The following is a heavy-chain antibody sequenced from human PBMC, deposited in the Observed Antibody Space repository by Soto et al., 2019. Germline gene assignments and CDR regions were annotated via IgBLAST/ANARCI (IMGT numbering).Heavy chain of an antibody. Sequence: QMQLVQSGPEVKKPGTSVKVSCKASGFTFTSSAVQWVRQARGQRLEWIGWIGVGSGNRHYAQKFQERVTITRDMSTNTAYMELSSLRSEDTAVYYCAALGVNFDHRGQGTLVTVSS. J-gene: IGHJ4*02. CDR1: GFTFTSSA. V-gene: IGHV1-58*01. CDR2: IGVGSGNR. CDR3: AALGVNFDH. D-gene: IGHD2-8*01.